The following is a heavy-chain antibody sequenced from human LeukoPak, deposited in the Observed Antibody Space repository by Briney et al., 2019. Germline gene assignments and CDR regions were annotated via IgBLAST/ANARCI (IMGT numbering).Heavy chain of an antibody. J-gene: IGHJ4*02. CDR3: ARHGGRGHSYGLKS. V-gene: IGHV4-59*08. Sequence: SETLSLTCTVSGGSISSYYWSWIRQPPGKGLEWIGYIYYSGSTNYNPSLKSRVTISVDTSKNQFSLKLSSVTAADTAVYYCARHGGRGHSYGLKSWGQGTLVTVSS. D-gene: IGHD5-18*01. CDR2: IYYSGST. CDR1: GGSISSYY.